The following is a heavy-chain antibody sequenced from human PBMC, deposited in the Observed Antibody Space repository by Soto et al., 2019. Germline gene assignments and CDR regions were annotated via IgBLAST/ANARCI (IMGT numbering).Heavy chain of an antibody. Sequence: QVQLVESGGGVVQPGGSLRLSCAASGFTSSYYGFHWVRQAPGKGLEWVAVMHTGGNEKYYVDSVKGRFTVSRDDSRNMVYLEMNGLRAEDTAEYFCARDADTTGHYSHFDLWGRGALVAVS. CDR2: MHTGGNEK. J-gene: IGHJ4*02. CDR1: GFTSSYYG. D-gene: IGHD3-9*01. V-gene: IGHV3-33*08. CDR3: ARDADTTGHYSHFDL.